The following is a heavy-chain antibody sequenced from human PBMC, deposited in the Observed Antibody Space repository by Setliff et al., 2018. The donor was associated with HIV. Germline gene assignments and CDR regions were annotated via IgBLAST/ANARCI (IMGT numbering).Heavy chain of an antibody. CDR3: ASKVFCPNGVCLDAFDI. Sequence: GASVKVSCKASGGTFSSYAISWVRQAPGQGLEWMGGIIPIFGTANYAQKFQGRVTITADESTSTAYMELSSLRSEDTAVYYCASKVFCPNGVCLDAFDIWGQGTMVTVSS. V-gene: IGHV1-69*13. D-gene: IGHD2-8*01. J-gene: IGHJ3*02. CDR1: GGTFSSYA. CDR2: IIPIFGTA.